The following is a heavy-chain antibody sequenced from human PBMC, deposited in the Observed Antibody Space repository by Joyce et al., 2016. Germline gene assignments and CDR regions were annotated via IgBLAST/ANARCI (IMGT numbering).Heavy chain of an antibody. CDR1: GYTFTSYG. Sequence: QVHLVQSGAEVKKPGTSVKVSCKASGYTFTSYGITWLRQAPGQGLEWMGWSSIYDSDTNYSQKIQGRVTMTTDTFTRTAYMELRSLRSDDTAVYYCARGKRGSYLDAFDGWGQGTVVTVS. J-gene: IGHJ3*01. D-gene: IGHD1-26*01. V-gene: IGHV1-18*01. CDR3: ARGKRGSYLDAFDG. CDR2: SSIYDSDT.